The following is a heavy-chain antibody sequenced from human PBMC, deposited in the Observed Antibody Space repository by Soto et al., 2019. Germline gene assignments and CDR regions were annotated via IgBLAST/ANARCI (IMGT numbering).Heavy chain of an antibody. D-gene: IGHD1-26*01. CDR3: VRVSGSYYYGMDV. J-gene: IGHJ6*02. Sequence: SETLSLTCTVSGGSISSSYWSWIRQPPGKGLEWIGYIYYSGSTNYNPSLKSRVTISVDTSKNQFSLKLSSVTAADTAVYYCVRVSGSYYYGMDVWGQGTTVTVSS. CDR1: GGSISSSY. CDR2: IYYSGST. V-gene: IGHV4-59*01.